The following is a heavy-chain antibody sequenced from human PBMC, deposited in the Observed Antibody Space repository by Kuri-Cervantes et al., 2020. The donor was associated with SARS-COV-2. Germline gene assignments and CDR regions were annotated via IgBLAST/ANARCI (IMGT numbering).Heavy chain of an antibody. Sequence: GGSLRLSCAASGFTFSSYWMHWVRQAPGKGLVWVSRINSDGSSTSYTDSVKGRFTISRDNAKNTLYLQMNSLRAEDTAVYYCARDYYDSSGVYWSQGTLVTVSS. CDR1: GFTFSSYW. V-gene: IGHV3-74*01. CDR2: INSDGSST. J-gene: IGHJ4*02. D-gene: IGHD3-22*01. CDR3: ARDYYDSSGVY.